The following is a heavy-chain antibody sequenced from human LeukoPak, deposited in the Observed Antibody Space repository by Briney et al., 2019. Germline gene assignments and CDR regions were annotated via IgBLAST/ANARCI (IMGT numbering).Heavy chain of an antibody. V-gene: IGHV4-34*01. Sequence: SETLSLTCAVYGGSFSGYYWSWIRQPPGKGPEWIGEINHSGSTNYNPSLKSRVTISVDTSKNQFSLKLSSVTAADTAVYYCARVTRLRGYSYGSALGYFDYWGQGTLVTVSS. CDR3: ARVTRLRGYSYGSALGYFDY. CDR1: GGSFSGYY. J-gene: IGHJ4*02. D-gene: IGHD5-18*01. CDR2: INHSGST.